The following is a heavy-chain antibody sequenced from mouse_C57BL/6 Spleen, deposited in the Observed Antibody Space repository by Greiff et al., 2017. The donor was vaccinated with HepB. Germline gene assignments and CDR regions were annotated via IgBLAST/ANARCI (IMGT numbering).Heavy chain of an antibody. CDR1: GFTFSDYY. CDR2: INYDGSST. J-gene: IGHJ3*01. D-gene: IGHD3-2*02. CDR3: ARDDSSGYPCAY. V-gene: IGHV5-16*01. Sequence: DVKLVESEGGLVQPGSSMKLSCTASGFTFSDYYMAWVRQVPEKGLEWVANINYDGSSTYYLDSLKSRFIISRDNAKNILYLQMSSLKSEDTATYYCARDDSSGYPCAYWGQGTLVTVSA.